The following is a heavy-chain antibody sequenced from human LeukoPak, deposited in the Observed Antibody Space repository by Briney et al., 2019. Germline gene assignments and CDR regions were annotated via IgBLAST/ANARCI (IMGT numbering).Heavy chain of an antibody. Sequence: SGGSLRLSCAASGFTFSSYWMHWVRQAPGKGLVWVSRISSDGSSTSYADSVKGRCTISRDNAKNTLYLPMNSLRAEATAVYYCAIALPPSINTPWKWGQGTLVTVSS. CDR1: GFTFSSYW. V-gene: IGHV3-74*01. CDR3: AIALPPSINTPWK. D-gene: IGHD3-3*02. J-gene: IGHJ4*02. CDR2: ISSDGSST.